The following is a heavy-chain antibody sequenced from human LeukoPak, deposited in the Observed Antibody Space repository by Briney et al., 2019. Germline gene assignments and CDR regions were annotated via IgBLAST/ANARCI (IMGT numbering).Heavy chain of an antibody. CDR1: GGSISNNNW. CDR3: ARGEERGSGTVHFDY. V-gene: IGHV4-4*02. Sequence: SETQSLTCAVSGGSISNNNWWSWVRQPPGMGLEWIGEIYHGGSTNYNPSLKSRVTMSVDRSKNQFSLKPSSVTAADTAVYYCARGEERGSGTVHFDYWGQGTLVTVSS. D-gene: IGHD3-10*01. CDR2: IYHGGST. J-gene: IGHJ4*02.